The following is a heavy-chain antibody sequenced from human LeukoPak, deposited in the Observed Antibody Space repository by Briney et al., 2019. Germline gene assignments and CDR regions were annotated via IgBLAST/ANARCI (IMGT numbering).Heavy chain of an antibody. CDR3: ATIQVMVVPATLNY. J-gene: IGHJ4*02. CDR2: ISYSGST. Sequence: NPSETLSLTCTVSGDSIDSYYWSWIRQPPGKGLEWIGSISYSGSTYYNPSLKSRVTIFVDTSKNQFSLNLSSVTAADTAVYYCATIQVMVVPATLNYWGQGTLVTVSS. D-gene: IGHD2-15*01. CDR1: GDSIDSYY. V-gene: IGHV4-59*05.